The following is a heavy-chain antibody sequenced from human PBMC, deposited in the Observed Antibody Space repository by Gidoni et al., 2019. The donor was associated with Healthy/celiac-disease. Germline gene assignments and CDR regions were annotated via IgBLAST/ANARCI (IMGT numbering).Heavy chain of an antibody. V-gene: IGHV3-30-3*01. J-gene: IGHJ5*02. D-gene: IGHD3-10*01. CDR1: GFTFSSYA. CDR2: ISYDGSNK. CDR3: ARDPQRRYYGSGHPWFDP. Sequence: QVQLVESGGGVVQPGRSLRLSVAASGFTFSSYAMHWVRQAPGKGLEWVAVISYDGSNKYYADSVKGRFTISRDNSKNTLYLQMNSLRAEDTAVYYCARDPQRRYYGSGHPWFDPWGQGTLVTVSS.